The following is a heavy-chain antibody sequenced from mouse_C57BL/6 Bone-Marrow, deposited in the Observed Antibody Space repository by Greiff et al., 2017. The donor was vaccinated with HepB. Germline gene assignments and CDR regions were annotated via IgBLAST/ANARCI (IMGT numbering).Heavy chain of an antibody. V-gene: IGHV1-64*01. Sequence: QVQLQQPGAELVKPGASVKLSCKASGYTFTSYWMHWVKQRPGQGLEWIGMIHPNSGSTNYNEKFKSKATLTVDKSSSTAYMQLSSLTSEDSAVYYCARSGNYNVYYYAMDYWGQGTSVTVSS. CDR3: ARSGNYNVYYYAMDY. CDR2: IHPNSGST. D-gene: IGHD2-1*01. CDR1: GYTFTSYW. J-gene: IGHJ4*01.